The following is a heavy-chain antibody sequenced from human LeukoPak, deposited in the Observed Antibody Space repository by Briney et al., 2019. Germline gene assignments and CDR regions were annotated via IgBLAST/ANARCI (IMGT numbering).Heavy chain of an antibody. CDR2: IYTSGST. D-gene: IGHD2-8*01. CDR3: ASTKYCTNGVCYTSGDFDY. CDR1: GGSISSYY. Sequence: KPSETLSLTCTVSGGSISSYYWSWIRQPAGKGLEWIGRIYTSGSTNYNPSLKSRVTMPVDTSKNQFSLKLSSVTAADTAVYYCASTKYCTNGVCYTSGDFDYWGQGTLVTVSS. J-gene: IGHJ4*02. V-gene: IGHV4-4*07.